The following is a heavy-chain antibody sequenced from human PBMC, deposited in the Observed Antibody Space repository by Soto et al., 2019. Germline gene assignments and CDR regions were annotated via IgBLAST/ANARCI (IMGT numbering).Heavy chain of an antibody. CDR1: GGSIREGGYY. D-gene: IGHD5-18*01. V-gene: IGHV4-31*03. J-gene: IGHJ4*02. Sequence: QVQLQESGPGLVKPSQTLSLTCTISGGSIREGGYYWTWIRQHPEKGLEWIGFIYHDGGSYYNPSLKSRVTMSVDDSKRQFSLRLTSMTAADAAVYYCAAERGDTAATRFLVYWGQGTLVTVSS. CDR3: AAERGDTAATRFLVY. CDR2: IYHDGGS.